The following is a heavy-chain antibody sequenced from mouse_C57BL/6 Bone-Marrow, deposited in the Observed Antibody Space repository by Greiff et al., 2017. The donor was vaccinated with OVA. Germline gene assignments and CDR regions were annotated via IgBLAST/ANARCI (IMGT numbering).Heavy chain of an antibody. J-gene: IGHJ3*01. CDR3: ARYYLAWLAY. CDR2: INPSTGGT. Sequence: EVQLQQSGPELVKPGASVKISCKASGYSFTGYYMNWVKQSPEKSLEWIGEINPSTGGTTSNQNFKAKATLTVDKSSRTAYLQLKSLTSEDSAVYYCARYYLAWLAYWGQGTLVTVSA. D-gene: IGHD1-1*01. V-gene: IGHV1-42*01. CDR1: GYSFTGYY.